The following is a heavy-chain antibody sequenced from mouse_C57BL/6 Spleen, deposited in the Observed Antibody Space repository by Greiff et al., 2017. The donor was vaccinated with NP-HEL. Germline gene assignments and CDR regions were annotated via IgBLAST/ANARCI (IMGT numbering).Heavy chain of an antibody. V-gene: IGHV1-26*01. CDR1: GYTFTDYY. CDR3: ARFPDYYGSSYGAMDY. J-gene: IGHJ4*01. CDR2: INPNNGGT. D-gene: IGHD1-1*01. Sequence: VQLKESGPELVKPGASVKISCKASGYTFTDYYMNWVKQSHGKSLEWIGDINPNNGGTSYNQKFKGKATLTVDKSSSTAYMELRSLTSEDSAVYYCARFPDYYGSSYGAMDYWGQGTSVTVSS.